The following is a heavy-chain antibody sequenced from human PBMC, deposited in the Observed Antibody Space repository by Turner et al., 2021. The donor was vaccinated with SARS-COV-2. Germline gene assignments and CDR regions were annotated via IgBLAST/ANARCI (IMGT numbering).Heavy chain of an antibody. CDR3: ATGYQLRVNWFDP. CDR2: FDPEDGET. D-gene: IGHD2-2*01. J-gene: IGHJ5*02. Sequence: QVQLVQSGAGVKKPGASVKVSCKISGYTLPELSMYWVRQAPGKGLEWMGGFDPEDGETIYAQNFQGRVTMTEDTSTDTAYMELSSLRSEDTAVYFCATGYQLRVNWFDPWGQGTLVTVSS. CDR1: GYTLPELS. V-gene: IGHV1-24*01.